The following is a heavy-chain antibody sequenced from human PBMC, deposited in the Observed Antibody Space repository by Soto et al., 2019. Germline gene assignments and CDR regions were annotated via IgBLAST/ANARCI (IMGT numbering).Heavy chain of an antibody. CDR1: GYTFTSYA. CDR3: ARDLANGIPDY. CDR2: INAGNGNT. D-gene: IGHD2-21*01. Sequence: ASVKVSCKAFGYTFTSYAIHWVRQAPGQRLEWMGWINAGNGNTKYSQKFQGRVTITRDTSASTAYMELTSLRSEDTAVYYCARDLANGIPDYWGQGTLVTVSS. J-gene: IGHJ4*02. V-gene: IGHV1-3*01.